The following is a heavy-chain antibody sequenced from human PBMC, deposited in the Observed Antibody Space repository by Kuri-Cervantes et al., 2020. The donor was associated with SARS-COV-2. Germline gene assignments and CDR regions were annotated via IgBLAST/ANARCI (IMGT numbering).Heavy chain of an antibody. CDR3: ARDPTPGIAVAGPWGNFDH. Sequence: GGSLRLSCAASGFTLSSHWMSWVRQAPGKGLEWVANIDQNGGDKYYVDSVKGRFIISRDNAKNSLYLEMTSLRAEDTAVYYCARDPTPGIAVAGPWGNFDHWGQGTLVTVSS. V-gene: IGHV3-7*01. J-gene: IGHJ4*02. D-gene: IGHD6-19*01. CDR2: IDQNGGDK. CDR1: GFTLSSHW.